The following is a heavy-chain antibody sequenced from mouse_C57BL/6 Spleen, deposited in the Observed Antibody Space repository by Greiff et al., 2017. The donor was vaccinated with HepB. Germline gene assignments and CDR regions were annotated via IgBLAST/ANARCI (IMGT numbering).Heavy chain of an antibody. J-gene: IGHJ1*03. V-gene: IGHV5-16*01. D-gene: IGHD1-1*01. CDR1: GFTFSDYY. Sequence: EVKLVESEGGLVQPGSSMKLSCTASGFTFSDYYMAWVRQVPEKGLEWVANINYDGSSTYYLDSLKSRFIISRDNAKNILYLQMSSLKSEDTATYYCARDRTTVVNWYFDVWGTGTTVTVSS. CDR2: INYDGSST. CDR3: ARDRTTVVNWYFDV.